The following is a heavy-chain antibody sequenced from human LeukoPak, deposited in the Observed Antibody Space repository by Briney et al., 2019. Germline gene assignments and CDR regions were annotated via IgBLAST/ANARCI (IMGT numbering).Heavy chain of an antibody. Sequence: SGTLSLTCAVSGGSISSSNWWSWVRQPPGKGLEWIGYIYYSGSTNYNPSLKSRVTISVDASKNQFSLKLSSVTAADTAVYYCARNVVRGKWHYGMDVWGQGTTVTVSS. CDR2: IYYSGST. V-gene: IGHV4-4*02. CDR3: ARNVVRGKWHYGMDV. CDR1: GGSISSSNW. J-gene: IGHJ6*02. D-gene: IGHD3-10*01.